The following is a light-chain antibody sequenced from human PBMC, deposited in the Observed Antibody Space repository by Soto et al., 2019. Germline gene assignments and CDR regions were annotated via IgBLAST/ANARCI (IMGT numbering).Light chain of an antibody. CDR1: QTVGTF. Sequence: DIQMTQSPSSLSASVGDRVTITCRASQTVGTFLNWYQQRPGRAPKPLIYAASNLPTGVPSRFSGSGSGTDFTLTINSLQPEDFGTYYCQQSYSIRSWTFGQGTKVDIK. CDR3: QQSYSIRSWT. J-gene: IGKJ1*01. CDR2: AAS. V-gene: IGKV1-39*01.